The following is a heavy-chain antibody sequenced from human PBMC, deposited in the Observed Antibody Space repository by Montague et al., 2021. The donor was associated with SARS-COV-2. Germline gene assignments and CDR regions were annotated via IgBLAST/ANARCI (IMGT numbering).Heavy chain of an antibody. CDR2: INHSGST. CDR3: ARGARQGYGFRLGSFDY. D-gene: IGHD3-10*01. Sequence: SETLSLTCAVYGGSFSAYYWNWIRQPPGKGLEWTGEINHSGSTNYNPSLKSRVTMSVDTSKNQFSLKLSSVTAADTAVYYCARGARQGYGFRLGSFDYWGQGTLVTVSS. V-gene: IGHV4-34*01. CDR1: GGSFSAYY. J-gene: IGHJ4*02.